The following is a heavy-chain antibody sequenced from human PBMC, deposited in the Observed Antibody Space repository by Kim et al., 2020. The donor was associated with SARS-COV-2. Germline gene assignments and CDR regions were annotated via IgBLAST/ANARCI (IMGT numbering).Heavy chain of an antibody. D-gene: IGHD3-10*02. Sequence: GGSLRLSCVVSGYTLSSYLIRWVRQALGKGLEWVANITQDGSEKYYVDSVKGRFTISRDNAKNSLYLQMNSLRAEDTAVYYCARISSGSYYSDAFDIWGQGTMVTVSS. CDR2: ITQDGSEK. J-gene: IGHJ3*02. CDR1: GYTLSSYL. CDR3: ARISSGSYYSDAFDI. V-gene: IGHV3-7*03.